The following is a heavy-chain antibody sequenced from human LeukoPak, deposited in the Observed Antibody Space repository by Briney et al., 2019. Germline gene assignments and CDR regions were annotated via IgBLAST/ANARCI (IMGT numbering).Heavy chain of an antibody. V-gene: IGHV3-7*01. CDR2: IRQDGSDK. CDR1: GYTFTSYY. Sequence: ASVKVSCKASGYTFTSYYMHWVRQAPGKGLEWVANIRQDGSDKYYVDSVKGRLTISRDNSKNTLYLQMNSLRDEDTAVYYCARGGSGSYFDYWGQGTLVIVSS. J-gene: IGHJ4*02. D-gene: IGHD1-26*01. CDR3: ARGGSGSYFDY.